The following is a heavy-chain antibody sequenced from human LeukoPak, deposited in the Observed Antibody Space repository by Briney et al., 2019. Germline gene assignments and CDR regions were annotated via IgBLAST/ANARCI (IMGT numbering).Heavy chain of an antibody. Sequence: SETLSLTCAVYGGSFSGYYWSWIRQPPGKGLEWIGEINHSGSTNYNPSLKSRVTISVDTSKNQFSLKLSSVTAADTAVYYCARDLGYSIPFDYWGRGTIVTVSS. CDR2: INHSGST. D-gene: IGHD2-15*01. V-gene: IGHV4-34*01. CDR3: ARDLGYSIPFDY. J-gene: IGHJ4*02. CDR1: GGSFSGYY.